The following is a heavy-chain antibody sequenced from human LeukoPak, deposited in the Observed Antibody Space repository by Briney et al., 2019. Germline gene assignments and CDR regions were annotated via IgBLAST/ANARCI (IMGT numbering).Heavy chain of an antibody. CDR1: GGSISSGDYY. V-gene: IGHV4-30-4*08. CDR2: IYYSGST. J-gene: IGHJ4*02. Sequence: SETLSLTCTVSGGSISSGDYYWSRIRQPPGKGLEWIGYIYYSGSTYYNPSLKSRVTISVDTSKNQFSLKLSSVTAADTAVYYCARSYDISPIDYWGQGTLVTVSS. D-gene: IGHD3-9*01. CDR3: ARSYDISPIDY.